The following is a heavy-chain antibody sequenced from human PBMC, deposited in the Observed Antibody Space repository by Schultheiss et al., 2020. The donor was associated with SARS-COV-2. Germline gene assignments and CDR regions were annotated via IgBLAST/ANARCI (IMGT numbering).Heavy chain of an antibody. D-gene: IGHD6-13*01. J-gene: IGHJ6*02. CDR2: ISYDGSNK. CDR3: ARDYSSSLYYGMDV. V-gene: IGHV3-30*03. Sequence: GGSLRLSCAASGFTFSDYGMHWVRQAPGKGLEWVAVISYDGSNKYYADSVKGRFTISRDNSKNTLYLQMNSLRAEDTAVYYCARDYSSSLYYGMDVWGQGTTVTVSS. CDR1: GFTFSDYG.